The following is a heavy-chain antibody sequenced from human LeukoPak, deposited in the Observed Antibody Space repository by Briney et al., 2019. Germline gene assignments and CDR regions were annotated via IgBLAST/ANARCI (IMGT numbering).Heavy chain of an antibody. CDR2: IYYSGST. J-gene: IGHJ4*02. CDR3: AREGYSYGKVFDY. D-gene: IGHD5-18*01. Sequence: SETLSLTCTVSGGSISSGGYYWSWIRQHPGKGLERIGYIYYSGSTYYNPSLKSRVTMSVDTSKNQFSLKLSSVTAADTAVYYCAREGYSYGKVFDYWGQGTLVTVSS. V-gene: IGHV4-31*03. CDR1: GGSISSGGYY.